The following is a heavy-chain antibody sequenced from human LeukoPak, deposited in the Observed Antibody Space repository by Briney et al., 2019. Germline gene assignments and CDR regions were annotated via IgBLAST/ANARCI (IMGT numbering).Heavy chain of an antibody. Sequence: KPSETLSLTCTVSGGSISSSSYYWGWIRQPPGKGLEWIGSIYHSGSTYYNPSLKSRVTISVDTSKNQFSLKLSSVTAADTAVYYCAREGRTTGTGWFDPWGQGTLVTVSS. CDR2: IYHSGST. V-gene: IGHV4-39*07. CDR3: AREGRTTGTGWFDP. J-gene: IGHJ5*02. D-gene: IGHD1-1*01. CDR1: GGSISSSSYY.